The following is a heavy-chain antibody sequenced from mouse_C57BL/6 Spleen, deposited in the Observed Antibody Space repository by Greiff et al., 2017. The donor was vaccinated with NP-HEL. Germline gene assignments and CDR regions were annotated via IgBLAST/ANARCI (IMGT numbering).Heavy chain of an antibody. Sequence: VQLVESGAELVKPGASVKISCKASGYAFSSYWMNWVKQRPGKGLEWIGQIYHGDGDTNYNGKFKGKATLTADKSSSTAYMQLSSLTSEDSAVYFCARSGLGRDWYFDVWGTGTTVTVSS. CDR1: GYAFSSYW. CDR3: ARSGLGRDWYFDV. V-gene: IGHV1-80*01. J-gene: IGHJ1*03. D-gene: IGHD4-1*01. CDR2: IYHGDGDT.